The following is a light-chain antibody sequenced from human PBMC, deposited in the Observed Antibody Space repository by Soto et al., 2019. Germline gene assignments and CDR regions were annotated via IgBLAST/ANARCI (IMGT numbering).Light chain of an antibody. CDR1: QDISNY. J-gene: IGKJ5*01. CDR3: QQYDNPSVT. Sequence: DIQMTQSPSSLSASIGDRVSITCRASQDISNYLNWYQHKAGKAPILLIYDASNLKTGVPSRFSGSGSGTDFTLTISSLQPEDIATYYCQQYDNPSVTFGQGTRLEIK. V-gene: IGKV1-33*01. CDR2: DAS.